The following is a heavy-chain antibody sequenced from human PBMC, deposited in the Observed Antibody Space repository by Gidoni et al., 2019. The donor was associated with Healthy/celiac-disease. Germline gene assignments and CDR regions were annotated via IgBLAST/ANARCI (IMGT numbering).Heavy chain of an antibody. Sequence: QVQLVESGGGVVQPGRSLRLSCAASGFTFSSYAMHWVRQAPGKGLGWVAVISYDGSNKYYADSVKGRFTISRDNSKNTLYLQMNSLRAEDTAVYYCAREQGYCSSTSCPFDIWGQGTMVTVSS. V-gene: IGHV3-30-3*01. CDR2: ISYDGSNK. CDR3: AREQGYCSSTSCPFDI. J-gene: IGHJ3*02. D-gene: IGHD2-2*01. CDR1: GFTFSSYA.